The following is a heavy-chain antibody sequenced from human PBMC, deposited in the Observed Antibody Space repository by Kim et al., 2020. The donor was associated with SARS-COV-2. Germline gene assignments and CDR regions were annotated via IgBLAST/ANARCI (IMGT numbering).Heavy chain of an antibody. Sequence: TYYNPSLKSRVTISVDTSKSQFSLKLSSGTAADTAVYYCARARGYVSFDYWGQGTLVTVSS. CDR3: ARARGYVSFDY. CDR2: T. D-gene: IGHD5-18*01. J-gene: IGHJ4*02. V-gene: IGHV4-39*01.